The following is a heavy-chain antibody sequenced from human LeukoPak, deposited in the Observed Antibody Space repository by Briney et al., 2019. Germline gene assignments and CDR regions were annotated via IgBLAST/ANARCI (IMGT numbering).Heavy chain of an antibody. Sequence: PSETLSLTCTVSGGSISSYYWSWIRQPPGKGLERIGYIYYSGSTNYNPSLKSRVTISVDTSKNQFSLKLSSVTAADTAVYYCARGGRYGDPTSFDYWGQGTLVTVSS. J-gene: IGHJ4*02. CDR2: IYYSGST. CDR1: GGSISSYY. D-gene: IGHD4-17*01. CDR3: ARGGRYGDPTSFDY. V-gene: IGHV4-59*01.